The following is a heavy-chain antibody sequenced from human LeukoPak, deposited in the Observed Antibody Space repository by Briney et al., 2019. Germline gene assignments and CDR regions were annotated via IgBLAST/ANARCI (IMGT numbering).Heavy chain of an antibody. CDR2: INTDGSST. Sequence: GGSLRLSWAAAGFTVSSYWMHWVRQAPGKGLVWVSRINTDGSSTSYAASVKGRFTISRDNAKNPLYLQMNSLRAEDTAVYYCARSKYGDYPYFDYWGQGTLVTVSS. V-gene: IGHV3-74*01. CDR3: ARSKYGDYPYFDY. D-gene: IGHD4-17*01. J-gene: IGHJ4*02. CDR1: GFTVSSYW.